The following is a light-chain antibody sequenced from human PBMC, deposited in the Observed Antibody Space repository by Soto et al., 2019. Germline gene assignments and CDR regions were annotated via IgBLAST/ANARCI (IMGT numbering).Light chain of an antibody. CDR1: QILSNNY. CDR3: QQYGRSGT. V-gene: IGKV3-20*01. Sequence: EIVFTQAPGNQSLSPGERAALSCRASQILSNNYLAWYQQKPGQAPRLPIYATSSRANGIPDRFSGSGSGKDFTLTISRLEPEDFAVYYCQQYGRSGTFGQGTKV. CDR2: ATS. J-gene: IGKJ1*01.